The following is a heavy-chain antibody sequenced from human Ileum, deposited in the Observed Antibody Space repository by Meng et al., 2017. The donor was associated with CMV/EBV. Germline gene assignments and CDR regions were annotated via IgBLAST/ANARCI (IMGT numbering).Heavy chain of an antibody. CDR1: GFTFSSFA. Sequence: GESLRLSCAASGFTFSSFAVHWFRQAPGKGLEWVTLISYDGSHKNYADSVKGRFTISRDNSKNTLYLEMNSLRVEDTAVYYCAREYTDSSGGRRFDYWGQGTLVTVSS. J-gene: IGHJ4*02. CDR3: AREYTDSSGGRRFDY. V-gene: IGHV3-30*04. CDR2: ISYDGSHK. D-gene: IGHD3-22*01.